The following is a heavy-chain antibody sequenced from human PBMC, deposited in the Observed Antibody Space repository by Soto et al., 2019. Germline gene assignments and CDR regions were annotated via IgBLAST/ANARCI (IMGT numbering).Heavy chain of an antibody. D-gene: IGHD2-15*01. V-gene: IGHV4-34*01. CDR2: INHSGST. Sequence: SETLSLTCAVYGGSFSGYYWSWIRQPPGKGLEWIGEINHSGSTNYNPSLKSRVTISVDTSKNQFSLKLSSVTAADTAVYYCERGFVTANFDYWGQGTMVTVSS. CDR1: GGSFSGYY. CDR3: ERGFVTANFDY. J-gene: IGHJ4*02.